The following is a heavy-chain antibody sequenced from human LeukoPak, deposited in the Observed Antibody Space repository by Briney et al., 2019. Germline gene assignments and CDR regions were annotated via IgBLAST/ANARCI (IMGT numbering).Heavy chain of an antibody. CDR1: GYTFPSYF. D-gene: IGHD3-22*01. CDR2: INPTGGST. CDR3: ARDFGTLYYYDSSGVFDY. V-gene: IGHV1-46*01. J-gene: IGHJ4*02. Sequence: GASVKVSCKASGYTFPSYFMHWVRQAPGQGLEWMGIINPTGGSTTYAQKFQGRVTITRDTSASTAYMELSSLRSEDTAVYYCARDFGTLYYYDSSGVFDYWGQGTLVTVSS.